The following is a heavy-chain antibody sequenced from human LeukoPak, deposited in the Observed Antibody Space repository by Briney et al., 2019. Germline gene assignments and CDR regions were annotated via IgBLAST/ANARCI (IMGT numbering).Heavy chain of an antibody. D-gene: IGHD3-22*01. CDR2: IYYSGST. J-gene: IGHJ4*02. CDR3: ARDRDYYDSSGISH. CDR1: CGSISSGDYY. Sequence: SQTLSLTCTVSCGSISSGDYYWSWIRQPPGGGLEWIGYIYYSGSTYYNPSLKSRVTISVDTSKNQFSLKLSSVTAADTAVYYCARDRDYYDSSGISHWGQGTLVTVSS. V-gene: IGHV4-30-4*01.